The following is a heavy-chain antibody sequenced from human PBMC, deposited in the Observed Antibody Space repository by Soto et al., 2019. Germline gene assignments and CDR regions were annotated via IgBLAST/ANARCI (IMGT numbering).Heavy chain of an antibody. CDR2: ISAYNGNT. V-gene: IGHV1-18*01. J-gene: IGHJ6*02. CDR3: AGSVVLVPAAMRDYYGMDV. Sequence: QVQLVQSGAEVKKPGASVKVSCKASGYTFTSYGISWVRQAPGQGLEWMGWISAYNGNTNYAQKLQGRVTMTTDTDTSKDYMELRSLGSDDTAGYYWAGSVVLVPAAMRDYYGMDVWGQGTTVTVSS. CDR1: GYTFTSYG. D-gene: IGHD2-2*01.